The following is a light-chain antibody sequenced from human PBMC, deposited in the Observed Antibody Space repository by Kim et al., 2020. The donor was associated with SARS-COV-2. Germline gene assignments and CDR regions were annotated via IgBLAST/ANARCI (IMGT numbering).Light chain of an antibody. CDR3: QQYGVSPPFS. CDR1: QSVSSSY. J-gene: IGKJ3*01. CDR2: GAS. V-gene: IGKV3-20*01. Sequence: PRERATLYFRTSQSVSSSYLAWYQQRPGQAPRLLIYGASNRATGIPDRFSGSGSGTDFTLTISRLEPEDSAVYYCQQYGVSPPFSFGPGTKVDIK.